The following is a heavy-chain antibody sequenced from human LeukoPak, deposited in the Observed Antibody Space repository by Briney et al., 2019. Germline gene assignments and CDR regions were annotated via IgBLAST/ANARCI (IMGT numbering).Heavy chain of an antibody. CDR1: GYTFTGYY. V-gene: IGHV1-2*02. D-gene: IGHD5-12*01. CDR2: LNPNSGGT. J-gene: IGHJ4*02. Sequence: SVKVSCTASGYTFTGYYMHWVRQAPVQGLELMGWLNPNSGGTHYAQKFQGRVTMTRDTSISTAYMELSRLRSDDTAVYYCARDYSGYPELWGFDYWGQGTLVTVSS. CDR3: ARDYSGYPELWGFDY.